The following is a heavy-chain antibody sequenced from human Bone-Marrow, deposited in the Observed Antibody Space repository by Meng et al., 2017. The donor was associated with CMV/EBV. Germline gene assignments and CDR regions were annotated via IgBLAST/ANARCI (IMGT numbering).Heavy chain of an antibody. V-gene: IGHV3-21*06. J-gene: IGHJ4*02. CDR2: INSRSNYI. Sequence: GGSLRLSCAVSGFSFNNYNMNWVRQRPGRGLEWVASINSRSNYIFYADLMKGRFTISRDNTNNSLFLQMNSLRTEDTAVYYCARGNYYDDSGYYVFDYWGLGTLVTVSS. D-gene: IGHD3-22*01. CDR3: ARGNYYDDSGYYVFDY. CDR1: GFSFNNYN.